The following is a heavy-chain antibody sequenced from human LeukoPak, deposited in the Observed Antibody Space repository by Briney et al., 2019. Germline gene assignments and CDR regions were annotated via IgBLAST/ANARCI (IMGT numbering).Heavy chain of an antibody. CDR1: GGTFSSYA. D-gene: IGHD3-22*01. Sequence: SVKVSCKASGGTFSSYAISWVRQAPGQGLEWMGRIIPIFGTANYAQKFQGRVTITTDESTSTAYMELSSLRSEDTAVYYCAGDRGYDSSGYDDYWGQGTLVTVSS. V-gene: IGHV1-69*05. CDR3: AGDRGYDSSGYDDY. J-gene: IGHJ4*02. CDR2: IIPIFGTA.